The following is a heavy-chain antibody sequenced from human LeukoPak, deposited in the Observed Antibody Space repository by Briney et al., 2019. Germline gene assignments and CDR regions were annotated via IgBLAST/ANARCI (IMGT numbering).Heavy chain of an antibody. CDR3: AKDRSGLIVVVTAKNYYFDY. Sequence: PGGSLRLSCAASGFTFSSYGMHWVRQAPGKGLEWVAFIRYDGSNKYYADSVKGRFTISRDNSKNTLYLQMNSLRAEDTAVYYCAKDRSGLIVVVTAKNYYFDYWGQGTLVTVSS. J-gene: IGHJ4*02. V-gene: IGHV3-30*02. CDR1: GFTFSSYG. D-gene: IGHD2-21*02. CDR2: IRYDGSNK.